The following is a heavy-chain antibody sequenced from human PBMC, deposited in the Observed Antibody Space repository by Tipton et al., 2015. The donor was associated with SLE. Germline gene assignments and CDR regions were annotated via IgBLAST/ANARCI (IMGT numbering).Heavy chain of an antibody. Sequence: QSGAEVKKPGASVTVSCKLSGNTLTALSIHWVRRARGKGLEWMGSFDLEDGGKNYAQNLQGRVTMTEDTSTDTTYMELSSLTSEDTAMYYCATDNVGEGLDIWGQGTMVTVSS. D-gene: IGHD2-15*01. CDR1: GNTLTALS. CDR3: ATDNVGEGLDI. V-gene: IGHV1-24*01. J-gene: IGHJ3*02. CDR2: FDLEDGGK.